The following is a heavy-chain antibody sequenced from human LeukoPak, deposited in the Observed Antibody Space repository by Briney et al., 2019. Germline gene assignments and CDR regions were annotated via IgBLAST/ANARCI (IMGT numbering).Heavy chain of an antibody. Sequence: GGSLRLSCAASGFTFSSYAMSWVRQAPGKGLEWVSVIYSGGSTYYADSVKGRFTISRDNSKNTLYLQMNSLRAEDTAVYYCARDRYGSGWYNYWGQGTLVTVSS. D-gene: IGHD6-19*01. J-gene: IGHJ4*02. CDR2: IYSGGST. V-gene: IGHV3-66*01. CDR1: GFTFSSYA. CDR3: ARDRYGSGWYNY.